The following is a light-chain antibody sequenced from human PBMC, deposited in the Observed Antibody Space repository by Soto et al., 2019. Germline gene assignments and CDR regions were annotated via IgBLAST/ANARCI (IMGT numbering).Light chain of an antibody. Sequence: EIVLTQSPGTLSLSPGEGATLSCRASQSLSSFYLAWYQQKPGQAPRLLIYGASNRATGIPDRFSGSGSGTAFTLTISRLATEDFAVYYCQQYGSSPQTFGQGTKVEMK. J-gene: IGKJ1*01. CDR2: GAS. CDR1: QSLSSFY. CDR3: QQYGSSPQT. V-gene: IGKV3-20*01.